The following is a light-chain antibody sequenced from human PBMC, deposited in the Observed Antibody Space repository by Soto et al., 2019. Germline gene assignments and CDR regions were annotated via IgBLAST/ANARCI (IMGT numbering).Light chain of an antibody. J-gene: IGKJ5*01. CDR2: EVS. CDR1: QSLLHITGETF. CDR3: MQSTQLPPT. Sequence: DVETLQTRHSLTLAPGQPASTSCKSRQSLLHITGETFLFWYLQKPGQSPQLLIYEVSTRVSGVPDRFSGSGSGTDFTLEISRVETDDFGIYYCMQSTQLPPTFGQGTRLEIK. V-gene: IGKV2D-29*02.